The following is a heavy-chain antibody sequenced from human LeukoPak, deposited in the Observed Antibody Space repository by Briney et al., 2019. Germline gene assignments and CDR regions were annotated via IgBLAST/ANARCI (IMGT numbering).Heavy chain of an antibody. D-gene: IGHD3-3*01. J-gene: IGHJ4*02. V-gene: IGHV3-7*01. Sequence: PGGSLRLSCAASGFTFSSYWMSWVRQAPGKGLEWVANIKQDGSEKYYVDSVKGRFTISRDNAKNSLYLQMNSLRAEDTAVYYCARVGGRMDFWSGYYFDYWGQGTLVTASS. CDR3: ARVGGRMDFWSGYYFDY. CDR2: IKQDGSEK. CDR1: GFTFSSYW.